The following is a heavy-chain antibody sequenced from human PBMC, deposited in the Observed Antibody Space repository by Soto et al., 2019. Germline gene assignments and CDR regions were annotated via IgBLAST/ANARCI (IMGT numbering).Heavy chain of an antibody. Sequence: QLQLQGSGPGLVKPSETLSLTCPVSGGSISSSSYYWGWIRQPPGKGLEWIGSIYYSGSTYYNPSLKSRVTISVDTSKNQFSLKLSSVTAADTAVYYCASRSGNSQGGFDYWGQGTLVTVSS. D-gene: IGHD1-7*01. CDR1: GGSISSSSYY. CDR2: IYYSGST. J-gene: IGHJ4*02. V-gene: IGHV4-39*01. CDR3: ASRSGNSQGGFDY.